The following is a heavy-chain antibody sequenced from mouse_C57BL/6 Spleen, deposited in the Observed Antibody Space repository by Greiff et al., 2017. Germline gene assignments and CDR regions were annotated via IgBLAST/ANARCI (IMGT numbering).Heavy chain of an antibody. CDR3: ARQSNYDYLDY. CDR2: ISNGGGST. V-gene: IGHV5-12*01. Sequence: EVLLVESGGGLVQPGGSLKLSCAASGFTFSDYYMYWVRQTPEKRLEWVAYISNGGGSTYYPDTVKGRFTIARDNAKNTLYLQMSRLKSEDTAMYYCARQSNYDYLDYWGQGTTLTVSS. D-gene: IGHD2-5*01. CDR1: GFTFSDYY. J-gene: IGHJ2*01.